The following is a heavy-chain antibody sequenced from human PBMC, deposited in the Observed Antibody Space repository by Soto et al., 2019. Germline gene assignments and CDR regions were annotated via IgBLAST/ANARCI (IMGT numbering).Heavy chain of an antibody. CDR1: GFTFSSYG. J-gene: IGHJ6*03. CDR3: AKQGGLPIGESVYYYYYYYMDV. CDR2: IWYDGSNK. Sequence: PGGSLRLSCAASGFTFSSYGMHWVRQAPGKGLEWVAVIWYDGSNKYYADSVKGRFTISRDNSKNTLYLQMNSLRAEDTAVYYCAKQGGLPIGESVYYYYYYYMDVWGKGTTVTVSS. D-gene: IGHD3-10*01. V-gene: IGHV3-33*06.